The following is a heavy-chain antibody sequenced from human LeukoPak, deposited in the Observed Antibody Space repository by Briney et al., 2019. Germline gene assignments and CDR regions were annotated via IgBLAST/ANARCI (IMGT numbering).Heavy chain of an antibody. D-gene: IGHD3/OR15-3a*01. J-gene: IGHJ4*02. CDR1: GFTFSTNS. CDR3: AKDPRFYTSWTVYYFDY. CDR2: ISSSSRSI. Sequence: PGGPLRLSGAASGFTFSTNSMNWVRQPPGKGREWVSSISSSSRSIYYADSVKGRFTISRDNAKSSLYLQMNSLRAEDTAVYYCAKDPRFYTSWTVYYFDYWGQGTLVTVSS. V-gene: IGHV3-21*01.